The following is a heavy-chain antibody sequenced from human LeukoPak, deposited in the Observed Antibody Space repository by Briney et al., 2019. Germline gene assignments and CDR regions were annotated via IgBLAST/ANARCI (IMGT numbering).Heavy chain of an antibody. Sequence: ASVKVSCKASGYTFTSYAMNWVRQAPGQGLEWMGWINTNTGNPTYAQGFTGRFVFSLDTSVSTAYLQISSLKAEDTAVYYCAREGIQLWLNEYYYGMDVWGQGTTVTVSS. CDR1: GYTFTSYA. CDR2: INTNTGNP. D-gene: IGHD5-18*01. V-gene: IGHV7-4-1*02. CDR3: AREGIQLWLNEYYYGMDV. J-gene: IGHJ6*02.